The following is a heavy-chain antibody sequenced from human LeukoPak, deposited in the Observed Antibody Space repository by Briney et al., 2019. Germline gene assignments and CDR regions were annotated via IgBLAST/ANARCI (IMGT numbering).Heavy chain of an antibody. CDR1: GFTFSSYS. CDR2: ISSSISYI. V-gene: IGHV3-21*01. J-gene: IGHJ4*02. Sequence: GGSLRLSCAASGFTFSSYSMNWVRQAPGKGLEWVSFISSSISYIYYADSVKGRFTISRDNAKNSLYLQMNSLRAEDTAVYYCARVKDSSSSSRYWGQGTLVTVSS. CDR3: ARVKDSSSSSRY. D-gene: IGHD6-6*01.